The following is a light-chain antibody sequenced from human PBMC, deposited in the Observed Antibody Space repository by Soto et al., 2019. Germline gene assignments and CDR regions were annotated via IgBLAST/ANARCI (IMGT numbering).Light chain of an antibody. CDR3: QHYNSYSEA. V-gene: IGKV3-11*01. J-gene: IGKJ1*01. CDR1: QSVSSF. Sequence: EIELTQSPATLSLSPGERATLSCRASQSVSSFLVWYQQKPGQAPRLLIYDAVNRVTGIPARFSGSGSGTDFTLTISSLEPEDFATYYCQHYNSYSEAFGQGTKVDIK. CDR2: DAV.